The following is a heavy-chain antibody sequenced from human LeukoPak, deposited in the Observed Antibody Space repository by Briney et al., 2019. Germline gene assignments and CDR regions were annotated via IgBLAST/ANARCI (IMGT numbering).Heavy chain of an antibody. V-gene: IGHV4-4*09. D-gene: IGHD1-26*01. CDR3: ARSIVGAKNWFDP. Sequence: SETLSLTCTVSGGSISSYYWSWIRQPPGKGLEWIGYIYTSGSTNYNPSLKSRVTISVDTSKNQFSLKLSSVTAADTAVYYCARSIVGAKNWFDPWGQGTLVTVSS. CDR1: GGSISSYY. CDR2: IYTSGST. J-gene: IGHJ5*02.